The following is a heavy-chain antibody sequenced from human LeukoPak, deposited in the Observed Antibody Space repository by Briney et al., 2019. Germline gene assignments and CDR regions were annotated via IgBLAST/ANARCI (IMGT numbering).Heavy chain of an antibody. CDR3: ARVTGVSRGYFDY. V-gene: IGHV1-69*13. J-gene: IGHJ4*02. CDR1: GGTFSSYA. D-gene: IGHD3-10*01. Sequence: GASVKVSCKASGGTFSSYAISRVRQAPGQGLEWMGGIIPIFGTANYAQKFQGKVTITADESTSTAYMELSSLRSEDTAVYYCARVTGVSRGYFDYWGQGTLVTVSS. CDR2: IIPIFGTA.